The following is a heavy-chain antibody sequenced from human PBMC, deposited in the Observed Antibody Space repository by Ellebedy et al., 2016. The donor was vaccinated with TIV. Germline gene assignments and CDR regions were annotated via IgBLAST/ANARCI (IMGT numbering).Heavy chain of an antibody. J-gene: IGHJ4*02. V-gene: IGHV3-64*01. CDR3: ARDQTPLDYGDFADY. Sequence: GGSLRLSCAASGFIFSSYAMHWVRQAPGKGLEYVSGVSGNGGSTYYANSVKGRFTISRDNSKNTLYLQMGSLRPEDMAVYYCARDQTPLDYGDFADYWGQGTLVTVSS. CDR2: VSGNGGST. D-gene: IGHD4-17*01. CDR1: GFIFSSYA.